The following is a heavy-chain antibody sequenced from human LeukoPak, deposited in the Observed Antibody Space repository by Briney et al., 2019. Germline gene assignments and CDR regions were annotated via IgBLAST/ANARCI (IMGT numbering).Heavy chain of an antibody. CDR1: GYSFTSYW. CDR2: IYPGDSDT. Sequence: GESLKISCKGSGYSFTSYWIGWVRQMPGKGLEWMGIIYPGDSDTRYSPSFQGQVTISADKSISTAYQQWSSLKASDTAMYYCARLETLLWFGELLWSWFDPWGQGTLVTVSS. CDR3: ARLETLLWFGELLWSWFDP. V-gene: IGHV5-51*01. J-gene: IGHJ5*02. D-gene: IGHD3-10*01.